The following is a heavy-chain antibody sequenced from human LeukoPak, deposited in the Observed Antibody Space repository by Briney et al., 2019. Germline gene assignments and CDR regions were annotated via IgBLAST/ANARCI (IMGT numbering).Heavy chain of an antibody. D-gene: IGHD4-11*01. CDR1: GGSISSGDYY. CDR2: IYYSGST. V-gene: IGHV4-30-4*01. J-gene: IGHJ4*02. CDR3: ARGGFYSAFDY. Sequence: SETLSLTCTVSGGSISSGDYYWSWIRQPPGKGLEWIGYIYYSGSTYYNPSLKSRVTISVDTSKNQFSLKLSSVTAADTAVYYCARGGFYSAFDYWGQGTLVTVSS.